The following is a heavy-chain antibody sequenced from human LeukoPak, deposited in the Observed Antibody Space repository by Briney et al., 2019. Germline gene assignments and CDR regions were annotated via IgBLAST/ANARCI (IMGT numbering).Heavy chain of an antibody. CDR2: ISGSGGST. V-gene: IGHV3-23*01. Sequence: GGSLRLSCAASGFTFSSYAMSWVRQAPGKGLEWVSAISGSGGSTYYADSVKGRFTISRDNSKNTLYLQMNSLRAEDTAVYYCAIDILTGTPGDWFDPWGQGTLVPSPQ. J-gene: IGHJ5*02. CDR1: GFTFSSYA. CDR3: AIDILTGTPGDWFDP. D-gene: IGHD3-9*01.